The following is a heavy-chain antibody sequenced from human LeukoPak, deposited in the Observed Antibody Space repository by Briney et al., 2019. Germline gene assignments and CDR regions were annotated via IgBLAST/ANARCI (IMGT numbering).Heavy chain of an antibody. J-gene: IGHJ3*02. CDR2: IHLSESET. V-gene: IGHV5-51*01. CDR3: ARLAYNDFWSRPHDAFDI. D-gene: IGHD3-3*01. Sequence: GESLMISSEGFGNRFSSYWVAWVRQTPGKVLECMGIIHLSESETRYSPTFQGRVTFSADKSSATALLQWTSLRASDTAMYYCARLAYNDFWSRPHDAFDIWGQGTMVTVSS. CDR1: GNRFSSYW.